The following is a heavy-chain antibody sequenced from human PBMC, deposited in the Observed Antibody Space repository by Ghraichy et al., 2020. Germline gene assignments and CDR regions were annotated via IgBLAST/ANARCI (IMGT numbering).Heavy chain of an antibody. J-gene: IGHJ5*02. CDR1: GFTFSSYG. CDR3: AKHSSSLGDWFDP. CDR2: ISYDGSNK. Sequence: LSLTCAASGFTFSSYGMHWVRQAPGKGLEWVAVISYDGSNKYYADSVKGRFTISRDNSKNTLYLQMNSLRAEDTAVYYCAKHSSSLGDWFDPWGQGTLVTVSS. D-gene: IGHD6-13*01. V-gene: IGHV3-30*18.